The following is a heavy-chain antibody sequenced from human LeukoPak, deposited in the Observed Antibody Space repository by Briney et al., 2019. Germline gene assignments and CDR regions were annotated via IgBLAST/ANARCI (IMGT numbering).Heavy chain of an antibody. D-gene: IGHD5-12*01. J-gene: IGHJ4*02. CDR2: ISSSSSSL. CDR1: GFTFSSYW. CDR3: ARGYSYDY. Sequence: PWGSLRLSCAASGFTFSSYWMSWVRQAPGKGLEWVSFISSSSSSLKYADSMKGRFTISRDNAKNSVYLQMNNLRAEDTAVYYCARGYSYDYWGQGTLVTVSS. V-gene: IGHV3-21*01.